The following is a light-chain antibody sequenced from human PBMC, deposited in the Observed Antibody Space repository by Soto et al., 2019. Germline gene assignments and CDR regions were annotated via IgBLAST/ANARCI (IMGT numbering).Light chain of an antibody. V-gene: IGLV3-9*01. CDR2: RDS. Sequence: SYELTQPLSVSVALGQTARLTCGGNNIGSKNVHWYQQKPGQAPVLVIYRDSNRPSGIPERFSGSNSGNTATLTISSAQAGDEADYYCQVWDSSAARVFGGGTKLTVL. J-gene: IGLJ3*02. CDR3: QVWDSSAARV. CDR1: NIGSKN.